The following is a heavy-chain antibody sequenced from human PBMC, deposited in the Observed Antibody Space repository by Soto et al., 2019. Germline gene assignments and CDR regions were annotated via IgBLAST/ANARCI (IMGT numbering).Heavy chain of an antibody. CDR2: ISYDGSNK. Sequence: QVQLVEAGGGVVQPGRSLRLSFAASGFTFSSYGMHWVRQAPGKGLEGVAVISYDGSNKYYADSVKGRFTISRDNSKNTLYLQMNSLRAEDTAVYYCARSPYSVSYLAYSDYWGQGTLVTVSS. J-gene: IGHJ4*02. CDR1: GFTFSSYG. CDR3: ARSPYSVSYLAYSDY. D-gene: IGHD1-26*01. V-gene: IGHV3-30*03.